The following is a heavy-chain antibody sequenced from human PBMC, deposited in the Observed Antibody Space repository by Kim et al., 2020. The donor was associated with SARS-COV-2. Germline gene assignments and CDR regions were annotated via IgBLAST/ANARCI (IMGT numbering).Heavy chain of an antibody. CDR2: HSGST. V-gene: IGHV4-34*01. Sequence: HSGSTNYNPSLKSRVTISVDTSKNQFSLKLSSVTAADTAVYYCARTGGDYWGQGTLVTVSS. CDR3: ARTGGDY. J-gene: IGHJ4*02.